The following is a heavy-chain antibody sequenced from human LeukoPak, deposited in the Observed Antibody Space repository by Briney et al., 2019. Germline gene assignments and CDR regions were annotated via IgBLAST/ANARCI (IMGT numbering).Heavy chain of an antibody. CDR3: TKGRSNHY. V-gene: IGHV3-7*01. CDR2: INQGGSES. CDR1: GFTFSDFW. J-gene: IGHJ4*02. D-gene: IGHD4-11*01. Sequence: GGSLRLSCAASGFTFSDFWMGWVGQGPGRALEWVANINQGGSESYYVDSVKGRLTISRDNAQKSLYLQMNSLRAEDTAVYYCTKGRSNHYWGQGTLVTVST.